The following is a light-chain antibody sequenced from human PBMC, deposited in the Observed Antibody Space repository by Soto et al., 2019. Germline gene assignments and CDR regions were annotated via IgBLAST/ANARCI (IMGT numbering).Light chain of an antibody. Sequence: SVLTQPPSAYGTPGQTVTISCSGSSSNIGTNTVNWYQQLPGTAPKLLIYSNNQRPSGVPDRFSGSKSGTSASLAISGLQSEDEADYYCAAWDGSLNGYFFGTGTKVTVL. CDR2: SNN. V-gene: IGLV1-44*01. J-gene: IGLJ1*01. CDR3: AAWDGSLNGYF. CDR1: SSNIGTNT.